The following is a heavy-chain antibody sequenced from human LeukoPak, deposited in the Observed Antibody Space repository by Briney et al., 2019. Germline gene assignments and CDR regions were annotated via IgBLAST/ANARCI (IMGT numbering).Heavy chain of an antibody. V-gene: IGHV1-2*06. CDR2: INPNSGGT. CDR1: GNTFTAYY. D-gene: IGHD6-19*01. Sequence: SVNVSCKASGNTFTAYYIHWVRQAPGQGLEWMGRINPNSGGTDYAQHFRGRVTLTRDTSISTAYMDLTRLRSDDTAVYYCASDQAGSVNSFDPWGQGTLVTVSS. J-gene: IGHJ5*02. CDR3: ASDQAGSVNSFDP.